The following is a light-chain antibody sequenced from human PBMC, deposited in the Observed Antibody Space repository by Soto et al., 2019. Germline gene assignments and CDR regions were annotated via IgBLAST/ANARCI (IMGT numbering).Light chain of an antibody. CDR1: SGSIGSNS. J-gene: IGLJ2*01. CDR2: EDD. Sequence: NFMLTQPHSVSESPAKTVTISCTRSSGSIGSNSVQWYRQRPGSAPTIVIYEDDQRPSGVPNRFAGSIDRSSNSASLTISGLQTEDEADYYCQSYDTNTVVFGGGTKLTVL. V-gene: IGLV6-57*04. CDR3: QSYDTNTVV.